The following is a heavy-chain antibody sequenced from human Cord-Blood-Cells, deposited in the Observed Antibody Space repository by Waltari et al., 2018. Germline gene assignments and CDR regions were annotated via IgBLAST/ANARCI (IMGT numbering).Heavy chain of an antibody. Sequence: QVQLQQWGAGLLKPSETPSLTCAVYGGSFSGYYWSWIRQPPGKGLEWIGEINHSGSTNYDPSLKSRVTISVDTSKNQFSLKLSSVTAADTAVYYCARLYCSSTSCNFDYWGQGTLVTVSS. V-gene: IGHV4-34*01. D-gene: IGHD2-2*01. CDR2: INHSGST. J-gene: IGHJ4*02. CDR1: GGSFSGYY. CDR3: ARLYCSSTSCNFDY.